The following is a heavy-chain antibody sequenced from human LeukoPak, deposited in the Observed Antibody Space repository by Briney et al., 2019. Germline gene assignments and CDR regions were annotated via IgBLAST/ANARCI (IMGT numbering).Heavy chain of an antibody. V-gene: IGHV4-34*01. CDR2: INHSVST. CDR3: ARGRRGGSSYCSSTSCYRRTPLYYYGMDV. Sequence: SETLSLTCAVYGASFSGYYWSWIRQPPGKGLEWIGEINHSVSTNYNPSLKSRVTISVDTSKNQFSLKLSSVTAADTAVYYCARGRRGGSSYCSSTSCYRRTPLYYYGMDVWGQGTTVTVSS. CDR1: GASFSGYY. D-gene: IGHD2-2*01. J-gene: IGHJ6*02.